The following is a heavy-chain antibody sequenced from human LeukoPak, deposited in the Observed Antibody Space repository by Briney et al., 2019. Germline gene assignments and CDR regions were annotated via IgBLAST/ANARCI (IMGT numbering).Heavy chain of an antibody. CDR3: AREESIGSYQFLHDY. CDR1: GFTFSTYS. J-gene: IGHJ4*02. D-gene: IGHD1-26*01. CDR2: ITSSRIYI. Sequence: GGSLRLSCAASGFTFSTYSMNWVRQAPGKGLEWVSSITSSRIYIYYADSVKGRFTISRDNAKNSLYLQMNSLRAEDTAVYYCAREESIGSYQFLHDYWGQGTLVTVSS. V-gene: IGHV3-21*01.